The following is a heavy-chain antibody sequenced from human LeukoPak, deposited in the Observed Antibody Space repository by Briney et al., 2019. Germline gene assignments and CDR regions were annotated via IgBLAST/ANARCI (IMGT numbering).Heavy chain of an antibody. V-gene: IGHV4-59*01. Sequence: SSETLSLTCTVSGASISGYYWSWIRQPPGKGLEWIGYISYSGRTNYNPSLKSRVTISVDTSKSQFSLRLISVTSADTAIYYCARGQGATVPQVGKNWFDPWGQGTRVTVSS. D-gene: IGHD1-26*01. CDR3: ARGQGATVPQVGKNWFDP. J-gene: IGHJ5*02. CDR2: ISYSGRT. CDR1: GASISGYY.